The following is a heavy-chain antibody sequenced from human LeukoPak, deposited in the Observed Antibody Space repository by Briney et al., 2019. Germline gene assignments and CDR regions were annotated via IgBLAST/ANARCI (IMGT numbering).Heavy chain of an antibody. J-gene: IGHJ4*02. D-gene: IGHD1-26*01. CDR3: AKATVGATGGSFDY. V-gene: IGHV3-23*01. CDR1: GFTFSSYA. Sequence: PGGSLRLSCAASGFTFSSYAMRWVRQAPGKGLEWASGITSSGDITYYGDSVKGRFTISRDNSKNTLYLQMNSLRAEDTAVYYCAKATVGATGGSFDYWGQGTLVTVSS. CDR2: ITSSGDIT.